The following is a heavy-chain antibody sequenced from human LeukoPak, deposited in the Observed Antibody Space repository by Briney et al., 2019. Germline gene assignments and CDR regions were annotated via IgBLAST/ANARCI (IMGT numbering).Heavy chain of an antibody. Sequence: GGSLRLSCAASGFTFSSYGMHWVRQAPGKGLEWVAFIRYDGSNKCYADSVKGRFTNSRDNSKNTLYLQMNSLRAEDTAVYYCAKDLHSSGYYYDYWGQGTLVTVSS. J-gene: IGHJ4*02. V-gene: IGHV3-30*02. D-gene: IGHD3-22*01. CDR2: IRYDGSNK. CDR3: AKDLHSSGYYYDY. CDR1: GFTFSSYG.